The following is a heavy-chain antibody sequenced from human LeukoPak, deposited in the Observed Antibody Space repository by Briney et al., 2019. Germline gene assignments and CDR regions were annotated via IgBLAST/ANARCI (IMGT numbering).Heavy chain of an antibody. V-gene: IGHV3-53*01. CDR2: IYSGGST. D-gene: IGHD3-10*01. CDR3: ARVRGRYGSGLSD. CDR1: GFIFSNVW. J-gene: IGHJ4*02. Sequence: GGSLRLSCAASGFIFSNVWMSWVRQAPGKGLEWVSVIYSGGSTYYADSVKGRFTISRDNSKNTLYLQMNSLRAEDTAVYYCARVRGRYGSGLSDWGQGTLVTVSS.